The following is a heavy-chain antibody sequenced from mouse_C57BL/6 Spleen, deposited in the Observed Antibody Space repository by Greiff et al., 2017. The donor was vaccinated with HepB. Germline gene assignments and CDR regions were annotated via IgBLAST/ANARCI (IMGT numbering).Heavy chain of an antibody. V-gene: IGHV7-3*01. CDR2: IRNKANGYTT. CDR1: GFTFTDYY. J-gene: IGHJ3*01. Sequence: EVQLVESGGGLVQPGGSLSLSCAASGFTFTDYYMSWVRQPPGKALEWLGFIRNKANGYTTEYSASVKGRFTISRDNSQSILYLQMNALRAEDSATYYCARSLITTVPFAYWGQGTLVTVSA. D-gene: IGHD1-1*01. CDR3: ARSLITTVPFAY.